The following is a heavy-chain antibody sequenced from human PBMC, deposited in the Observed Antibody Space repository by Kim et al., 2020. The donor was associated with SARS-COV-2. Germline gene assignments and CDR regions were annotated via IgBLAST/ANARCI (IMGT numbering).Heavy chain of an antibody. V-gene: IGHV1-46*01. CDR3: AGGEYNSISYRLGI. CDR2: CNPTGGST. CDR1: GYTFTSYY. J-gene: IGHJ4*02. Sequence: ASVKVSCKASGYTFTSYYIHWVRQAPGQGLEWMGICNPTGGSTTYAQKFQGRITMTWDTSTSTVYMELSSLRSEDTAVYFCAGGEYNSISYRLGIWGQGTVVAVSS. D-gene: IGHD6-6*01.